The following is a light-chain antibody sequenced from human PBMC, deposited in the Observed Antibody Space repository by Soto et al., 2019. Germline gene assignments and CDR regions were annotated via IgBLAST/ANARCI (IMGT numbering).Light chain of an antibody. J-gene: IGLJ1*01. Sequence: QSALTQPASVSGSPGQSFTISCTGTISDFVVYNYVSWYQQHPGKAPKLMIYGVSNRPSGVSNRFSGSKSGNTASLTISGLQADDEADYYCSSHTISSALQVFGTGTKVTVL. CDR3: SSHTISSALQV. V-gene: IGLV2-14*01. CDR1: ISDFVVYNY. CDR2: GVS.